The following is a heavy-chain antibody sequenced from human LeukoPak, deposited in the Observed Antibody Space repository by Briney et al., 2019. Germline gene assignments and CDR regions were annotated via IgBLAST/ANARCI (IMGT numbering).Heavy chain of an antibody. CDR3: ARAGRGGYNYDY. V-gene: IGHV1-46*01. J-gene: IGHJ4*02. CDR2: ISPSGGST. CDR1: GYTFTSNY. D-gene: IGHD5-24*01. Sequence: ASVKVSCKAFGYTFTSNYMHWVRQAPGQGPEWMGVISPSGGSTTYAQKFQGRVTLTRDMSTSTDYLELSSLRSEDTAVYYCARAGRGGYNYDYWGQGTLVTVSS.